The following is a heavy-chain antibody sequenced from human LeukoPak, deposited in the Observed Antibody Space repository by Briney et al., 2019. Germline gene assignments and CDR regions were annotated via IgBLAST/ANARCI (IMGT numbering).Heavy chain of an antibody. V-gene: IGHV4-59*01. Sequence: ASETLSLTCTVSDGSISDYYWSWIRQPPGKGLEWIGYIYYSGSTSYNPSLRSRVTMSLDTSKNQFSLKLSSVTAADTALYYCAREPVFGSENNRKIPIDFWGQGTLVAVSS. J-gene: IGHJ4*02. CDR2: IYYSGST. D-gene: IGHD3-10*01. CDR3: AREPVFGSENNRKIPIDF. CDR1: DGSISDYY.